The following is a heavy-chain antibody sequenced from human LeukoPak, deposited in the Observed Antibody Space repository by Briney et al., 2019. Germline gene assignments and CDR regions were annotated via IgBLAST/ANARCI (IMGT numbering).Heavy chain of an antibody. CDR1: GYSISSGYY. CDR3: ARDSIAAAGTFY. CDR2: IYHSGST. V-gene: IGHV4-38-2*02. J-gene: IGHJ4*02. Sequence: SETLSLTCTVSGYSISSGYYWGWIRQPPGKGLEWIGYIYHSGSTYYNPSLKSRVTISVDRSKNQFSLKLSSVTAADTAVYYCARDSIAAAGTFYWGQGTLVTVSS. D-gene: IGHD6-13*01.